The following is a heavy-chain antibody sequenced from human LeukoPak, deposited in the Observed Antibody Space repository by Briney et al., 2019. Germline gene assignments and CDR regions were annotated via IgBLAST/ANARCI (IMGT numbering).Heavy chain of an antibody. Sequence: GGSLRLSCAASGFTFSNYAVMWVRQAPGQGLEWVSVIYSGGSTYYADSVKGRFTISRDNSKNTLYLQMNSLRAEDTAVYYCARYEMATIPFDYWGQGTLVTVSS. V-gene: IGHV3-66*01. D-gene: IGHD5-24*01. J-gene: IGHJ4*02. CDR3: ARYEMATIPFDY. CDR1: GFTFSNYA. CDR2: IYSGGST.